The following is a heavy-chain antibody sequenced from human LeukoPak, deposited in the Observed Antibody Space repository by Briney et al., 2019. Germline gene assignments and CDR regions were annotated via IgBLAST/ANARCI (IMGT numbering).Heavy chain of an antibody. CDR1: AHTFTGYY. CDR3: ARLGSSDI. CDR2: INPNTGAT. V-gene: IGHV1-2*02. D-gene: IGHD3-16*01. Sequence: ASVKVSCKASAHTFTGYYMHWVRQAPGQGPEWMGWINPNTGATNYAQKFQGRVTMTRDTSLSTAYMKLSSLRSDDTAVYYCARLGSSDIWGQGTMVTVSS. J-gene: IGHJ3*02.